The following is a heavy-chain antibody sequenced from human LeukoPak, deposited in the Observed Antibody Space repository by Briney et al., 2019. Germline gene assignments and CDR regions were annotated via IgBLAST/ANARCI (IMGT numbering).Heavy chain of an antibody. CDR2: ISSSSSIK. D-gene: IGHD3-22*01. Sequence: GGSLRLSCAASGFTFSSYSMNWVRQAPGKGLEWVSYISSSSSIKYYADSVKGRFTISRDNTKNSLYLQMNSLRAEDTAVYYCASASSGYYHFDYWGQGTLVTVSS. J-gene: IGHJ4*02. CDR1: GFTFSSYS. V-gene: IGHV3-48*04. CDR3: ASASSGYYHFDY.